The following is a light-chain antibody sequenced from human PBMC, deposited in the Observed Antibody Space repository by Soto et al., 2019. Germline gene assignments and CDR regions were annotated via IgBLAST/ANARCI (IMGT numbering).Light chain of an antibody. CDR1: TSNLGAGYD. V-gene: IGLV1-40*01. CDR2: GNR. J-gene: IGLJ3*02. CDR3: QAYDYTLTASV. Sequence: QLVLTQPPSVSGAPGQRVTLSCTGNTSNLGAGYDVHWYQQLPGAAPKLVIFGNRNRPSGVPERFSGSKSGTSASLAITGLQAEDEADYYCQAYDYTLTASVFGGGTKLTVL.